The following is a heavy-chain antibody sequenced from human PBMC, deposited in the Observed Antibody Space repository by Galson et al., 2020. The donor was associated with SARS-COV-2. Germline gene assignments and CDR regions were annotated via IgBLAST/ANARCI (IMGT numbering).Heavy chain of an antibody. J-gene: IGHJ3*02. CDR3: AKAVSGSYHGAFDI. Sequence: GESLKISCAASGFTFSSYGMHWVRQAPGKGLEWVAVISYDGSNKYYADSVKGRFTISRDNSKNTLYLQMNSLRAEDTAVYYCAKAVSGSYHGAFDIWGQGTMVTVSS. D-gene: IGHD1-26*01. CDR1: GFTFSSYG. CDR2: ISYDGSNK. V-gene: IGHV3-30*18.